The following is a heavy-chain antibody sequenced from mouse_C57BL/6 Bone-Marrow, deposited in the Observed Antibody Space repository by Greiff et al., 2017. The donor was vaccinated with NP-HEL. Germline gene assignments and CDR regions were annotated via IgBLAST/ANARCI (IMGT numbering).Heavy chain of an antibody. CDR1: GYTFTTYP. V-gene: IGHV1-47*01. J-gene: IGHJ2*01. CDR3: ARGGNYWYYFDY. CDR2: FHPYNDDT. Sequence: QVQLQQSGAELVKPGASVKMSCKASGYTFTTYPIEWVKQHHGKSLEWIGNFHPYNDDTEYNEKFKNKATLTVEKSSSTVYLELSRLTSDDSSVYYCARGGNYWYYFDYWGQGTTLTVSS. D-gene: IGHD2-1*01.